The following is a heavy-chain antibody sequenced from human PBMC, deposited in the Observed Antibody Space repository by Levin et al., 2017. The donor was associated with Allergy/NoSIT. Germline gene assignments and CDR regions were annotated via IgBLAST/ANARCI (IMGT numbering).Heavy chain of an antibody. CDR3: AKDRGHYYYYGMDV. CDR2: ISYDGSNK. V-gene: IGHV3-30*18. J-gene: IGHJ6*02. D-gene: IGHD3-10*01. CDR1: GFTFSSYG. Sequence: SCAASGFTFSSYGMHWVRQAPGKGLEWVAVISYDGSNKYYADSVKGRFTISRDNSKNTLYLQMNSLRAEDTAVYYCAKDRGHYYYYGMDVWGQGTTVTVSS.